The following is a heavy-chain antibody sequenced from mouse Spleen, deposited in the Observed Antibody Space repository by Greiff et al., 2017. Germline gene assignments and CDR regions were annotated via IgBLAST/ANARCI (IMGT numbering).Heavy chain of an antibody. CDR2: INYDGSST. D-gene: IGHD4-1*01. CDR3: ARVLGRMADY. J-gene: IGHJ2*01. CDR1: GFTFSDYY. V-gene: IGHV5-16*01. Sequence: EVMLVESEGGLVQPGSSMKLSCTASGFTFSDYYMAWVRQVPEKGLEWVANINYDGSSTYYLDSLKSRFIISRDNAKNILYLQMSSLKSEDTATYYCARVLGRMADYWGQGTTLTVSS.